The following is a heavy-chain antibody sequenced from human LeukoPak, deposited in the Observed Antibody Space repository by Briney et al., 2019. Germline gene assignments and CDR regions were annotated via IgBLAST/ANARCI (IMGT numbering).Heavy chain of an antibody. Sequence: PGGSLRLSCAASGFTFSSYGMHWVRQAPGKGLEWVAVISYDGSNKYYADSVKGRFTISRDNSKNTLYLQMNSLRAEDTATYYCARGGAPTQPWTNDYWGQGTLVTVSS. V-gene: IGHV3-30*03. CDR3: ARGGAPTQPWTNDY. CDR2: ISYDGSNK. D-gene: IGHD5-18*01. CDR1: GFTFSSYG. J-gene: IGHJ4*02.